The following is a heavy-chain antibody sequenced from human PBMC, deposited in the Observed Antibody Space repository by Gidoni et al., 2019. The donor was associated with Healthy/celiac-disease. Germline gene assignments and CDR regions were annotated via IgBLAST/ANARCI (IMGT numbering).Heavy chain of an antibody. D-gene: IGHD1-26*01. Sequence: LREGLEWVSYISSSGSTIYYADSVKGRFTISRDNAKNSLYLQMNSLRAEDTAVYYCARVGGGSYFLPHRPYYYYGMDVWGQGTTVTVSS. CDR3: ARVGGGSYFLPHRPYYYYGMDV. CDR2: ISSSGSTI. V-gene: IGHV3-11*01. J-gene: IGHJ6*02.